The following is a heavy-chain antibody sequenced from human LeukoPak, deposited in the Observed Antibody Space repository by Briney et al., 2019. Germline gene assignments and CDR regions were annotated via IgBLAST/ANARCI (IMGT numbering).Heavy chain of an antibody. Sequence: GGSLRLSCAASGFTFSSYWMHWVRQAPGKGLVWVSRINSDGSSTSYADSVKGRFTISRDNAKNTLYLQMNSLRAEDTAVYYCAKRNSGNYFDDWGQGSLVTVSS. CDR1: GFTFSSYW. D-gene: IGHD1-26*01. V-gene: IGHV3-74*01. CDR3: AKRNSGNYFDD. J-gene: IGHJ4*02. CDR2: INSDGSST.